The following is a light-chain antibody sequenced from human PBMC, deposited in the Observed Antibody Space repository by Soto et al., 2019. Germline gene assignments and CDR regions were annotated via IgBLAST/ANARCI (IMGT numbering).Light chain of an antibody. V-gene: IGKV1-5*03. CDR1: QSISSW. Sequence: DIQITKTNSTLSASVGDRVTITCRASQSISSWLAWYQQKPGKAPKLLIYKASSLESGVPSRFSGSGSGTEFTLTISSLQPDDFATYYCQQYNNYWTFGQGTKVDIK. CDR2: KAS. J-gene: IGKJ1*01. CDR3: QQYNNYWT.